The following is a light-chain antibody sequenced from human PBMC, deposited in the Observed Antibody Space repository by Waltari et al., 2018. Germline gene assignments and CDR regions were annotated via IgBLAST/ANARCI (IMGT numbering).Light chain of an antibody. Sequence: SALTQPRSVSVSPGQSVTISCTGTTRDVGGYNYVSWYQHHPGKAPQLMIFDVTQRPSGVPDRFSGSKSANTASLTISGLQAEDEADYYCCSFAGTYTWVFGGGTKVTVL. CDR3: CSFAGTYTWV. CDR2: DVT. J-gene: IGLJ3*02. CDR1: TRDVGGYNY. V-gene: IGLV2-11*01.